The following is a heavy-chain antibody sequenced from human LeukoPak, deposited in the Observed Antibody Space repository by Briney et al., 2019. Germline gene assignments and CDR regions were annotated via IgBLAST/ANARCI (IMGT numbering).Heavy chain of an antibody. J-gene: IGHJ5*02. D-gene: IGHD2-15*01. CDR2: ISSSSSTI. CDR3: ARDLRYCSGGSCYSWPFDP. Sequence: GGSLRLSCAASGFTFSNYAMSWVRQAPGKGLEWVSYISSSSSTIYYADSVKGRFTISRDNAKNSLYLQMNSLRAEDTAVYYCARDLRYCSGGSCYSWPFDPWGQGTLVTVSS. V-gene: IGHV3-48*04. CDR1: GFTFSNYA.